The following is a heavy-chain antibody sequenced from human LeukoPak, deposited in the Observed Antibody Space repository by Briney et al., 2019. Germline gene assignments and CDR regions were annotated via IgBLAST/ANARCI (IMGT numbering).Heavy chain of an antibody. CDR3: ARVGRRVAVAGNAFDI. Sequence: GGSLRLSCAASGFTFSDYYMSWIRQAPGKGLEWVSYISSSSSYTDYADSVKGRFTISRDNAKNSLYLQMNSLRAEDTAVYYCARVGRRVAVAGNAFDIWGQGTMVTVSS. CDR1: GFTFSDYY. V-gene: IGHV3-11*06. CDR2: ISSSSSYT. J-gene: IGHJ3*02. D-gene: IGHD6-19*01.